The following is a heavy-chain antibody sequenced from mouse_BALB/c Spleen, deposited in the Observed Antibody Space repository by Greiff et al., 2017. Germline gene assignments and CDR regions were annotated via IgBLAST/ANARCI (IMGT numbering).Heavy chain of an antibody. CDR3: TVYYRYDWFAY. CDR1: GFTFSSYW. J-gene: IGHJ3*01. Sequence: EVQLQESGGGLVQPGGSMKLSCVASGFTFSSYWMSWVRQSPEKGLEWVAEIRLKSDNYATHYAESVKGKFTISRDDSKSRLYLQMNSLRAEDTGIYYCTVYYRYDWFAYWGQGTLVTVSA. V-gene: IGHV6-3*01. D-gene: IGHD2-14*01. CDR2: IRLKSDNYAT.